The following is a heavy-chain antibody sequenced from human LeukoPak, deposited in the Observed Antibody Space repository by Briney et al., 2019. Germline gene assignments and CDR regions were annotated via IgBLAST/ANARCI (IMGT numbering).Heavy chain of an antibody. V-gene: IGHV3-7*03. CDR1: GLTFSDYW. Sequence: GGSLRLSCAASGLTFSDYWMTWVRQAPGKGLEWVANIKQDGSEKYYVDSVKGRFTISRDNAKNSLYLQMNSLRPEDTAFYYCAKDRRSSSTWYTFDYWGQGTLVTVSS. J-gene: IGHJ4*02. CDR2: IKQDGSEK. CDR3: AKDRRSSSTWYTFDY. D-gene: IGHD6-13*01.